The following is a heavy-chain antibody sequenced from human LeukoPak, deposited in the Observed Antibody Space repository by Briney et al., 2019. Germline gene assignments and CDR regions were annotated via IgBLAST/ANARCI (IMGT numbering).Heavy chain of an antibody. J-gene: IGHJ5*02. CDR1: GGSISSSNW. Sequence: SETLSLTCAVSGGSISSSNWWCWVRQPPGKGLEWIGEIYHSGSTNYNPSLKSRVTISVDKSKNQFSLKLSSVTAADTAVYYCARTNPSFNWFDPWGQGTLVTVSS. CDR2: IYHSGST. V-gene: IGHV4-4*02. CDR3: ARTNPSFNWFDP.